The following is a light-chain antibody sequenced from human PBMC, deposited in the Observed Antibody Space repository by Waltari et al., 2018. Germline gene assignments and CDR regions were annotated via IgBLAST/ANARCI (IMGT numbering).Light chain of an antibody. CDR1: SSDVGAFDY. Sequence: QSALTQPASVSGSPGQSIAISCTGSSSDVGAFDYVSWYQQHPGKVPKLIIYDVNKRPSAVSHRFSGSKSGSTASLPISGLQPEDEADYYCCSFTSGSSLRFGGGTKLTVL. V-gene: IGLV2-14*03. CDR3: CSFTSGSSLR. J-gene: IGLJ2*01. CDR2: DVN.